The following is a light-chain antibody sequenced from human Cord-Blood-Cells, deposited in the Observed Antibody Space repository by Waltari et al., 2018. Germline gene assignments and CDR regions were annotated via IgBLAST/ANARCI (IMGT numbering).Light chain of an antibody. CDR2: QDS. CDR1: TLGDKY. Sequence: SYELTQPPSVSVSPGPTASITCSADTLGDKYACWYQQKPGQSPVLVIYQDSKRPSGIPERFSGSNSGSTPTLPTRGTQAMDEAEYDCQEWARSTDNVVFGGGTKLTVL. V-gene: IGLV3-1*01. J-gene: IGLJ2*01. CDR3: QEWARSTDNVV.